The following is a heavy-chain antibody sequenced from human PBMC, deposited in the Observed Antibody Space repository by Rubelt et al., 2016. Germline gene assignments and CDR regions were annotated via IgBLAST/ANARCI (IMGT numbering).Heavy chain of an antibody. V-gene: IGHV1-18*01. CDR1: GYTFTSYG. J-gene: IGHJ4*02. CDR2: FSAYNGNT. D-gene: IGHD3-16*02. CDR3: ARNLIMITFGGVIVPPDY. Sequence: QVQLVQSGAEVKKPGASVKVSCKASGYTFTSYGISWVRQAPGQGLEWMGWFSAYNGNTNYAQKLEGRGTMTTDTSTSTAYMELRSLRSDDTAVYYCARNLIMITFGGVIVPPDYWGQGTLVTVSS.